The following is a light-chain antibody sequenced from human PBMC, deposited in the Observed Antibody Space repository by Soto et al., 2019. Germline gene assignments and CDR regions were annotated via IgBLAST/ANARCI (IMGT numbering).Light chain of an antibody. J-gene: IGKJ3*01. CDR2: AAS. Sequence: IHMTQSPSFVSAAVGHRVTTTWRATQGISSWLAWYQQKPGKAPKLLIYAASSLQSGVPSRFSGSGSGTDFTLTINNLQPEDFATYYCHQANSFPRTFGPGTKVDN. CDR3: HQANSFPRT. V-gene: IGKV1-12*01. CDR1: QGISSW.